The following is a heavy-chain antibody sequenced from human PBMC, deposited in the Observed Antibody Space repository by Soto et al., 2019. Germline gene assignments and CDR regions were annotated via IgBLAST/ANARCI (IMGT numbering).Heavy chain of an antibody. Sequence: ASVKVSCKASGYTFTSYAMHWVRQAPGQRLEWMGWINAGNGNTKYSQKFQGRVTITRDTSASTAYMELSSLRSEDTAVYYCASSHEYDIWYGAFDIWGQGTMVTVSS. J-gene: IGHJ3*02. V-gene: IGHV1-3*01. CDR3: ASSHEYDIWYGAFDI. CDR2: INAGNGNT. D-gene: IGHD3-9*01. CDR1: GYTFTSYA.